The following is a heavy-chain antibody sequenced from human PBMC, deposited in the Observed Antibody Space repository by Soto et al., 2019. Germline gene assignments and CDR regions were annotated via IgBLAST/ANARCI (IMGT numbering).Heavy chain of an antibody. J-gene: IGHJ6*02. Sequence: GGSLRLSCAASGFTLSSYHMDWVRQAPGKGLEWVSFIDAGGDIIFYADSVKGRFTISRDNAKNSLYLQMDSLRAEDTAAYYCARDGSTGTTNYHYAMDVWGQGTTVTVSS. CDR2: IDAGGDII. CDR1: GFTLSSYH. V-gene: IGHV3-48*03. D-gene: IGHD4-17*01. CDR3: ARDGSTGTTNYHYAMDV.